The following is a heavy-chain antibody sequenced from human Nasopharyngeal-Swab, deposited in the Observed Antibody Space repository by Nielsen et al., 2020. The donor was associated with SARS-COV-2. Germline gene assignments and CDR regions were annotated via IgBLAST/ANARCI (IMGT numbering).Heavy chain of an antibody. D-gene: IGHD3-10*01. J-gene: IGHJ4*02. Sequence: SETLSLTCTVSGGSVSSNVYYWGWIRQSPGKGLEWLGYIYYTGSTEYNPSLKSRVTISIDTSKNQFSLNLRSVTAADTAVYYCARAYYGSSNYYTVWGQGTLVTVSS. V-gene: IGHV4-61*08. CDR3: ARAYYGSSNYYTV. CDR2: IYYTGST. CDR1: GGSVSSNVYY.